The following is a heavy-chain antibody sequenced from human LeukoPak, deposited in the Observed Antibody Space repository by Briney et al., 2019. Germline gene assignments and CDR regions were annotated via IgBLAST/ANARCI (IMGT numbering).Heavy chain of an antibody. D-gene: IGHD1-14*01. CDR3: ARVDRHHFYMDV. Sequence: ASVKVSCKASGDSFNNYIITWVRQAPGQGLEWMGGVMPLFNTPNYAQKFQGRISITTDASTHTSYLELRSLRSEDTAVYSCARVDRHHFYMDVWGKGTRSPSP. V-gene: IGHV1-69*05. CDR1: GDSFNNYI. CDR2: VMPLFNTP. J-gene: IGHJ6*03.